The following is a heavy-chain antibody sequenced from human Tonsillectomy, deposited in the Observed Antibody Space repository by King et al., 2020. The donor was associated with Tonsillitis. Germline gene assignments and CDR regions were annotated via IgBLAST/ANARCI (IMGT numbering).Heavy chain of an antibody. CDR2: INHSGST. CDR3: ARSLHCSSTSCYFDY. CDR1: GGSFSGYY. D-gene: IGHD2-2*01. J-gene: IGHJ4*02. V-gene: IGHV4-34*01. Sequence: VQLPQWGAGLLKPSETLSLTCAVYGGSFSGYYWSWIRQPPGKGLEWIGEINHSGSTNYNPSLKSRVTISVDTSKNQFSLKLSSVTAADTAVYYCARSLHCSSTSCYFDYWGQGTLVTVSS.